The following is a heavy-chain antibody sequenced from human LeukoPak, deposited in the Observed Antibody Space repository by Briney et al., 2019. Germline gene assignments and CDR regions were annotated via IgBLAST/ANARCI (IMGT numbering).Heavy chain of an antibody. D-gene: IGHD6-19*01. CDR1: GFTVSSIH. CDR2: TYTGGNS. CDR3: AKEVTYSSGWPNWFDP. V-gene: IGHV3-53*01. Sequence: PGGSLRLSCAASGFTVSSIHMVWVRQAPGKGLEWVSVTYTGGNSYYADSVKGRFTISRDNSKNTLYLQMNSLRAEDTAVYYCAKEVTYSSGWPNWFDPWGQGTLVTVSS. J-gene: IGHJ5*02.